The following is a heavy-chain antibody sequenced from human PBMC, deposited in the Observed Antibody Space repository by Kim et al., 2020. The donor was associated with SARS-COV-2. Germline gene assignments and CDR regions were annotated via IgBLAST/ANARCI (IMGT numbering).Heavy chain of an antibody. D-gene: IGHD4-17*01. Sequence: ASVKVSCKVSGYTLTDLSMHWVRQAPGKGLEWMGGFDPEDGETIYAQKFQGRVTMTKDTSTGTAYMELSSLRSEDTAVYYCATSTTVTTSGWFDPWGQGTLVTVS. V-gene: IGHV1-24*01. CDR3: ATSTTVTTSGWFDP. CDR1: GYTLTDLS. J-gene: IGHJ5*02. CDR2: FDPEDGET.